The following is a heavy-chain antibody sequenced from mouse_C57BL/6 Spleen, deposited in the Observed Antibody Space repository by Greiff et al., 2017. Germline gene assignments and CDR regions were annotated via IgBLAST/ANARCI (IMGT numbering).Heavy chain of an antibody. D-gene: IGHD2-9*01. CDR3: ARPTMVTTEFAY. CDR2: IDPSDSYT. CDR1: GYTFTSYW. V-gene: IGHV1-69*01. Sequence: QVQLQQPGAELVMPGASVKLSCKASGYTFTSYWMHWVKQRPGQGLEWIGEIDPSDSYTNYNQKFKGKSTLTVDKSSSTAYMQLSSLTSEDSAVYYCARPTMVTTEFAYWGQGTLVTVSA. J-gene: IGHJ3*01.